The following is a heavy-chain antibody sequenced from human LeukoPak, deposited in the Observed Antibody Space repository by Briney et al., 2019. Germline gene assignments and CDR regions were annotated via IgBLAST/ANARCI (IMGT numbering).Heavy chain of an antibody. CDR3: VRQGLEMIGGGWFDP. D-gene: IGHD5-24*01. J-gene: IGHJ5*02. Sequence: SETLSLTCTVSGDSISSSTYYWGWIRQPPGKGLEWLGNVSYTGSTYYNPSLKSRLIFSVDTSKNQFSLRLTSVTAADTAFYYCVRQGLEMIGGGWFDPWGQGTLVTVSS. CDR1: GDSISSSTYY. CDR2: VSYTGST. V-gene: IGHV4-39*01.